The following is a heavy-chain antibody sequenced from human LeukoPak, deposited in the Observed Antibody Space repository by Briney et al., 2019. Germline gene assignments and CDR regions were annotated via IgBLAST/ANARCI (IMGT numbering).Heavy chain of an antibody. Sequence: PSETLSLTCAVSGYSISSGYYWGWIRQPPGKGLEWIGGIYHSGSTYYNPSLKSRVTISVDTSKNQFSLKLSSVTAADTAVYYCARLGVMTADAFDIWGQGTMVTVSS. V-gene: IGHV4-38-2*01. CDR2: IYHSGST. D-gene: IGHD3-16*01. J-gene: IGHJ3*02. CDR1: GYSISSGYY. CDR3: ARLGVMTADAFDI.